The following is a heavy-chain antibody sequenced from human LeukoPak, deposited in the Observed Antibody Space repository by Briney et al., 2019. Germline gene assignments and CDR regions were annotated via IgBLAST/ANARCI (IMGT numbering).Heavy chain of an antibody. CDR1: GFTFSSYD. V-gene: IGHV3-30*03. CDR2: VSYDGSNK. CDR3: ARGGGSFHDY. J-gene: IGHJ4*02. Sequence: GGSLRLSCAASGFTFSSYDMHWVRQAPGKGPEWVAVVSYDGSNKYYADSVKGRFTISRDNSRNTLYLQMNSLRPDDTAVYYCARGGGSFHDYWGQGTLVTVPS. D-gene: IGHD2/OR15-2a*01.